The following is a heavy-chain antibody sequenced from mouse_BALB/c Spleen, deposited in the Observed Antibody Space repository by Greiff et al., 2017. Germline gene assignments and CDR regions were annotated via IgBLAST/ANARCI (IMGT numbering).Heavy chain of an antibody. D-gene: IGHD1-1*01. J-gene: IGHJ3*01. CDR3: ARGYYGSSYERFAY. V-gene: IGHV1-54*03. CDR2: INPGSGGT. CDR1: GYAFTNYL. Sequence: SGAELVRPGTSVKVSCKASGYAFTNYLIEWVKQRPGQGLEWIGVINPGSGGTNYNEKFKGKATLTADKSSSTAYMQLSSLTSDDSAVYFCARGYYGSSYERFAYWGQGTLVTVSA.